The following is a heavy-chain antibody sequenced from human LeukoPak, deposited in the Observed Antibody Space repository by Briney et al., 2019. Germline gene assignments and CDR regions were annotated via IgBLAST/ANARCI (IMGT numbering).Heavy chain of an antibody. CDR3: AKDRPNYYGSNGHYYRRDGDY. Sequence: GGSLRLSCAASGFTFSIYAMSWVRQAPGKGLQWVSSITSSGDGTCYADSVKGRFTISRDNSENMLYLQMNSLRVEDTAVYFCAKDRPNYYGSNGHYYRRDGDYWGQGTLVTVSS. CDR2: ITSSGDGT. CDR1: GFTFSIYA. D-gene: IGHD3-22*01. V-gene: IGHV3-23*01. J-gene: IGHJ4*02.